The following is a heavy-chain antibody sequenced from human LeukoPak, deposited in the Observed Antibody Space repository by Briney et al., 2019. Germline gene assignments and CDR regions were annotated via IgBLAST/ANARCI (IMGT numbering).Heavy chain of an antibody. CDR2: IIPIFGTA. CDR1: GGTFSSYA. Sequence: SVKVSCKASGGTFSSYAISWVRQAPGQGLEWMGGIIPIFGTANYAQKFQGRVTITTDESTSTAYMELSSLRSEDTAVYYCARDFFPSSTSGAFDIWGQGTMVTVSS. V-gene: IGHV1-69*05. CDR3: ARDFFPSSTSGAFDI. D-gene: IGHD6-6*01. J-gene: IGHJ3*02.